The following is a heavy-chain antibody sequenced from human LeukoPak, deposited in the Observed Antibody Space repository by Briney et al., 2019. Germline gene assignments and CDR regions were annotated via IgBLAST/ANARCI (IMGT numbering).Heavy chain of an antibody. J-gene: IGHJ4*02. CDR2: IYSGGST. D-gene: IGHD2-15*01. CDR3: ATLLAFYDY. CDR1: GFTVSSNY. V-gene: IGHV3-53*01. Sequence: GGSLRLSCAASGFTVSSNYMSWVRQAPGKGLEWVSVIYSGGSTYYADSVKGRFTISRDNANNSLYLQMSSLRAEDTAVYYCATLLAFYDYWGQGALVTVSS.